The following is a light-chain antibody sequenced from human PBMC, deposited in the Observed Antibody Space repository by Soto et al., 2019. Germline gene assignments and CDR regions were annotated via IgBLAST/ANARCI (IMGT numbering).Light chain of an antibody. CDR1: SSDFTNYHY. V-gene: IGLV2-14*01. Sequence: QSALSQPASVSGSPGQSITISCTGSSSDFTNYHYVSWYRQHPGKAPKLIIHEVSHRPSGISDRFSGFKSANTAYLTISGVQPEDEADYHCSSYTTIKTVVFGGGTKLTVL. J-gene: IGLJ2*01. CDR3: SSYTTIKTVV. CDR2: EVS.